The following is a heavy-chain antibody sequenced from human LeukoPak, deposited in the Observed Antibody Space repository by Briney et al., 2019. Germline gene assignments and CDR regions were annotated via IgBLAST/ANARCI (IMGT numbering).Heavy chain of an antibody. CDR2: INHSGST. CDR3: ARDLRRACSSTSCYAGY. V-gene: IGHV4-34*01. D-gene: IGHD2-2*01. CDR1: GGSFSGYY. J-gene: IGHJ4*02. Sequence: PSETLSLTCAVYGGSFSGYYWSWIRQPPGKGLEWIGEINHSGSTNYNPSLKSRVTISVDTSKNQFSLELSSVTAADTAVYYCARDLRRACSSTSCYAGYWGQGTLVTVSS.